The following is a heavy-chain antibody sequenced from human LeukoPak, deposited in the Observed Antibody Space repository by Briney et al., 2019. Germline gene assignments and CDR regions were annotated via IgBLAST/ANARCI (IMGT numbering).Heavy chain of an antibody. Sequence: SETLSLTCTVSGGSISSGGYYWSWIRQHPGKGLEWIGYIYYSGSTYYNPSLKSRVTISVDTSKNQFSLKLSSVTAADTAVYYCARSADTVTIDYWGQGTLVTVSS. CDR2: IYYSGST. D-gene: IGHD4-17*01. J-gene: IGHJ4*02. CDR3: ARSADTVTIDY. CDR1: GGSISSGGYY. V-gene: IGHV4-61*08.